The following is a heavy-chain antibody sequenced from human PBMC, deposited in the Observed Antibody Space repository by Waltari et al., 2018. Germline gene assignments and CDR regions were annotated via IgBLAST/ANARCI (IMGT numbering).Heavy chain of an antibody. V-gene: IGHV3-9*03. D-gene: IGHD4-17*01. J-gene: IGHJ4*02. Sequence: EVQLVESGGGLVQPGRSRRLSCAASGFTFDDYAMHWVRQAPGKGLEWVSGISWNSGSIGYADSVKGRFTISRDNAKNSLYLQMNSLRAEDMALYYCAKSSTTRIDYGDPFDYWGQGTLVTVSS. CDR2: ISWNSGSI. CDR1: GFTFDDYA. CDR3: AKSSTTRIDYGDPFDY.